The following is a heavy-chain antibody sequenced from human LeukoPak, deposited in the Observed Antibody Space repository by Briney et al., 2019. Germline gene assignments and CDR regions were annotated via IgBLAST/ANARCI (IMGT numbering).Heavy chain of an antibody. D-gene: IGHD6-6*01. CDR2: IRSKANSYAT. V-gene: IGHV3-73*01. J-gene: IGHJ6*03. CDR3: IRDSSSSEPAYYYYYMDV. Sequence: GGSLKLSCAASGFTFSGSAMHWVRQASGKGLEWVGRIRSKANSYATAYAASVKGRFAISRDDSKNTAYLQMNSLKTEDTAVYYCIRDSSSSEPAYYYYYMDVWGKGTTVTVSS. CDR1: GFTFSGSA.